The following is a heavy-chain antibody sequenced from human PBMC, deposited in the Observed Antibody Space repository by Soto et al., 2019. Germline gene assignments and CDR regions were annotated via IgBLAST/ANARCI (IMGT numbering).Heavy chain of an antibody. CDR3: ARDREGIAARQHYYYGMDV. CDR1: GYTFTSYG. D-gene: IGHD6-6*01. Sequence: QVQLVQSGAEVKKPGASVKVSCKASGYTFTSYGISWVRQAPGQGLEWMGWISAYNGNTNYAQKLQGRVTMTTDTSTSTAYMELRNLRSDDTAVYYCARDREGIAARQHYYYGMDVWGQGTTVTVSS. J-gene: IGHJ6*02. CDR2: ISAYNGNT. V-gene: IGHV1-18*01.